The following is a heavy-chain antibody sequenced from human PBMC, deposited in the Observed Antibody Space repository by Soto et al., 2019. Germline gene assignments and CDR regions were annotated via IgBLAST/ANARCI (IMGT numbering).Heavy chain of an antibody. J-gene: IGHJ6*02. Sequence: GGSLRLSCAASGFTFSSYAMHWVRQAPGKGLEWVAVISYDGSNKYYADSVKGRFTISRDNSKNTLYLQMNSLRAEDTAVYYCARAATVTTLRARSGYYYYGMDVWGQGTTVTVSS. D-gene: IGHD4-4*01. CDR2: ISYDGSNK. CDR3: ARAATVTTLRARSGYYYYGMDV. V-gene: IGHV3-30-3*01. CDR1: GFTFSSYA.